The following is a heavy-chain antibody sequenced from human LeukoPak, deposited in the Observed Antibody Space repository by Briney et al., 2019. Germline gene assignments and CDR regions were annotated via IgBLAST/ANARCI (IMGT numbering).Heavy chain of an antibody. V-gene: IGHV4-59*01. J-gene: IGHJ5*02. D-gene: IGHD2-2*01. CDR3: ARGWVVPAAYSTGPNWFDP. Sequence: SETLSVTCTVSGGSISSYYWSWIRQPPGRGLEWIGYIYYSGSTNYNPSLKSRVTISVDTSKNQFSLKLSSVTAADTAVYYCARGWVVPAAYSTGPNWFDPWGQGTLVTVSS. CDR2: IYYSGST. CDR1: GGSISSYY.